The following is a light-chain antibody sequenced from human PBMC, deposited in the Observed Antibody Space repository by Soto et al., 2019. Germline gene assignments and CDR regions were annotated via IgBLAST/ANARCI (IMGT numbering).Light chain of an antibody. J-gene: IGKJ5*01. CDR1: QSVYNG. V-gene: IGKV3-15*01. CDR2: DAS. Sequence: EVGMTQSPATLSVSPGETATLSCRSSQSVYNGLAWYQQRPGQAPRLLIYDASTRATGIPARFSGSGYGTEFTLTISSLQSEDSAVYYCQQYNVRPPATFGQGTRLEIK. CDR3: QQYNVRPPAT.